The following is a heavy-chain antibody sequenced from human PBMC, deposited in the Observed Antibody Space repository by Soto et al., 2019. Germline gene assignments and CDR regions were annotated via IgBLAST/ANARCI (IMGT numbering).Heavy chain of an antibody. CDR1: GGTFNKFA. J-gene: IGHJ4*02. D-gene: IGHD3-16*02. V-gene: IGHV1-69*01. CDR3: ARSVGSGGVIGGFDF. Sequence: QVPLVQSGAEVKKPGSAVRVSCKASGGTFNKFAMNWVRQAPGQGPEWMGGIIPIFDSPNYAQKFQGRVTISVDEATNTAYMDLTGLRFEDTAVYYCARSVGSGGVIGGFDFWGQGTLVTVSS. CDR2: IIPIFDSP.